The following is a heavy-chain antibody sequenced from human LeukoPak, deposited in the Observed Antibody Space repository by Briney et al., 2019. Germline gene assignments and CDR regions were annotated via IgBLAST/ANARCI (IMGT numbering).Heavy chain of an antibody. V-gene: IGHV1-46*01. CDR1: GYSFTSYN. CDR2: INPSGGST. J-gene: IGHJ3*01. Sequence: GPSVKVSCKASGYSFTSYNMHWVRQAPGQGLEWMGIINPSGGSTRYAQKFQGRVTTTRDTSTNTVYMELSSLRSEDTAVYYCAREYCSGGSCLDAFDFWGQGTMVTVSS. CDR3: AREYCSGGSCLDAFDF. D-gene: IGHD2-15*01.